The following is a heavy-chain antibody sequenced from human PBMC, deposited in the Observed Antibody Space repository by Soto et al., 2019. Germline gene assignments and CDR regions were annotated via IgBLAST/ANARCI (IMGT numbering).Heavy chain of an antibody. Sequence: ESVGGLVQPGGSLRLSCAASGFAFSSNWMSWVRQAPGKGLEWVANIKQDGSETYYVDSVKGRFTISRDNAKNSLYLQMNSLRAEDTAVYYCARDLGNYGDYFDYWGQGTLVTVSS. J-gene: IGHJ4*02. CDR1: GFAFSSNW. V-gene: IGHV3-7*01. CDR2: IKQDGSET. CDR3: ARDLGNYGDYFDY. D-gene: IGHD4-17*01.